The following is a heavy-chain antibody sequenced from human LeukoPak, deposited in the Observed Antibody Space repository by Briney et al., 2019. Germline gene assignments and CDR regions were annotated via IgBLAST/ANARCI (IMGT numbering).Heavy chain of an antibody. J-gene: IGHJ6*03. D-gene: IGHD3-16*01. CDR3: AKDGSWGDYYFYFYMDV. CDR1: GSGFTFGNFA. V-gene: IGHV3-23*01. Sequence: PGRSLRLSCEASGSGFTFGNFALSWVRQAPGKGLEWLSGISGSGYYTYYADSVKGRFTISRDNSKNTLYIEMNSLRAEDTAVYYCAKDGSWGDYYFYFYMDVWGKGTTVTVSS. CDR2: ISGSGYYT.